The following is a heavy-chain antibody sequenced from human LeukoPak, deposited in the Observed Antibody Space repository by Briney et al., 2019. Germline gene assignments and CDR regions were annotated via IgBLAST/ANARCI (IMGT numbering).Heavy chain of an antibody. Sequence: PGGSLRLSCAASGFTFSRYGMHWVRQAPGKGLEWVAFIQYEGRYKYYADSVKGRFTISRDSSKNTLYLQMNSLRPEDTAVYYCARARPSMWIDYWGQGTLVTVSS. CDR3: ARARPSMWIDY. D-gene: IGHD5-12*01. CDR1: GFTFSRYG. CDR2: IQYEGRYK. V-gene: IGHV3-30*02. J-gene: IGHJ4*02.